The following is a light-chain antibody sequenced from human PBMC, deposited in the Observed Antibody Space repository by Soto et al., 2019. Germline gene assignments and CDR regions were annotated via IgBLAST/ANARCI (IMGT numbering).Light chain of an antibody. CDR1: QSVSVN. V-gene: IGKV3-15*01. CDR3: QQHNNLPYT. J-gene: IGKJ2*01. Sequence: EILMTQSPATLSVSPGERGTLSCRASQSVSVNLAWYQQKPGQAPRLLIYGASARATDIPARFSGSGSGTEFTLTIGSLQSEDSAVYYCQQHNNLPYTFGQGTRLEIK. CDR2: GAS.